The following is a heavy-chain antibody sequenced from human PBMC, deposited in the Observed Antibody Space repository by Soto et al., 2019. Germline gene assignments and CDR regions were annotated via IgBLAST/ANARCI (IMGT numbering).Heavy chain of an antibody. J-gene: IGHJ5*02. Sequence: SETLSLTCAVSGGSISSGDYYWSWIRQPPGKGLEWIGYIYHSGSTNYNPSLKSRATISVDTSKNQFSLKLSSVTAADTAMYYCARYSSGWNSWFDPWGLGTLVTVSS. CDR3: ARYSSGWNSWFDP. CDR1: GGSISSGDYY. CDR2: IYHSGST. V-gene: IGHV4-61*08. D-gene: IGHD6-19*01.